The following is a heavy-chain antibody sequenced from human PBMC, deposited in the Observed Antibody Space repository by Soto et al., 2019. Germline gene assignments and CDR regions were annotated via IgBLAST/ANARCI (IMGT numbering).Heavy chain of an antibody. CDR1: GYTFSSYG. J-gene: IGHJ6*02. V-gene: IGHV1-18*04. CDR2: ISAHSGNT. Sequence: ASVKVSCKASGYTFSSYGINWVRQAPGQGLEWMGWISAHSGNTNYAQKFQGRVTMTTDTSTSTAYMELRSLRSDDTAVYYCARYGKVLKAIPIAYGLDGWGQGTTVTVSS. D-gene: IGHD2-8*01. CDR3: ARYGKVLKAIPIAYGLDG.